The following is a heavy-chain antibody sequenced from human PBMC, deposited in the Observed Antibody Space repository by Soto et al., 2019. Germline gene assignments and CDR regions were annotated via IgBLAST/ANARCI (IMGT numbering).Heavy chain of an antibody. CDR3: ARGRHADTGMVLQYNWLDP. J-gene: IGHJ5*02. Sequence: KPAETLSLTCAVSGGSISSGGYSWSWIRQPPGKGLEWIGYIYHSGSTYYNPSLKSRVTISVDRSKNQFSLKLSSVTAADTAVYYCARGRHADTGMVLQYNWLDPWGQGTLVTVSS. CDR2: IYHSGST. V-gene: IGHV4-30-2*01. CDR1: GGSISSGGYS. D-gene: IGHD5-18*01.